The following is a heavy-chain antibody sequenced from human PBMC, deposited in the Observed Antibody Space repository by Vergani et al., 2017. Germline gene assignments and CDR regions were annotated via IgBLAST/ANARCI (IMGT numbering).Heavy chain of an antibody. J-gene: IGHJ4*02. CDR2: ISPSGATV. D-gene: IGHD2-8*01. V-gene: IGHV3-11*01. Sequence: QLVESGGDLVKPGGSLRLSCAASGFTFSYHFVSWIRQAPGKGLEWLSHISPSGATVDFADSVKGRFTISRDNAKNSVFLQMRSLRVEDTAVYYCARVTCTNGVCTGRDFFDFWGQGTLVTVSS. CDR1: GFTFSYHF. CDR3: ARVTCTNGVCTGRDFFDF.